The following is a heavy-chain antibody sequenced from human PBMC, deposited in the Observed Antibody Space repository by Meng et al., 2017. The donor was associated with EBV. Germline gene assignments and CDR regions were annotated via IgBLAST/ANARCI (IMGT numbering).Heavy chain of an antibody. CDR1: GGPFRNYA. J-gene: IGHJ4*02. CDR3: ASESGRGYTPDY. D-gene: IGHD3-10*01. CDR2: ILPTLGAP. Sequence: QVQLVQSAAEVKKPGSSVKVSCKTSGGPFRNYAISWVRQAPGQGLEWLGGILPTLGAPNYAQKFHGRVTITADESTSTHYMDLSSLRSEDTAVYYCASESGRGYTPDYWGQGTRVTVSS. V-gene: IGHV1-69*01.